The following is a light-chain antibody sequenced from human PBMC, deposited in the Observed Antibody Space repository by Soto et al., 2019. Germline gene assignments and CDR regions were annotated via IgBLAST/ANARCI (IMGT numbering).Light chain of an antibody. V-gene: IGLV2-14*01. J-gene: IGLJ1*01. CDR2: EVS. CDR1: SSDVGGYNY. Sequence: QSALTQPASVSGSPGQSITISCTGTSSDVGGYNYVSWYQQHPGKAPKLMIYEVSNRPSGVSNRFSGSKSGNTASLTISGLQAEDEADYYCRSYTSSITPYVFGTGTKLTVL. CDR3: RSYTSSITPYV.